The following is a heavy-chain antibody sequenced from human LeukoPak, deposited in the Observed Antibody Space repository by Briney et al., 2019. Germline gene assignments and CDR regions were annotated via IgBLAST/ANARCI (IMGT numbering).Heavy chain of an antibody. Sequence: GGSLRLSCAASGFTFSSYEMNWARQAPGKGLEWVSYISSSGSTIYYADSVKGRFTISRDNAKNSVYLQMNSLRAEDTAVYCCARDSSTIFDYWGQGTLVTVSS. CDR1: GFTFSSYE. D-gene: IGHD2-2*01. V-gene: IGHV3-48*03. CDR2: ISSSGSTI. CDR3: ARDSSTIFDY. J-gene: IGHJ4*02.